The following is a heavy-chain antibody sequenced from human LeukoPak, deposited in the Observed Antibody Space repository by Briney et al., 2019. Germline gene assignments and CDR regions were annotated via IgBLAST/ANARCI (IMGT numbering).Heavy chain of an antibody. CDR2: INSDGSST. J-gene: IGHJ6*02. V-gene: IGHV3-74*01. CDR1: GFTFSNYW. Sequence: GGSLRLSCAASGFTFSNYWMHWVRQAPGKGLVWVSRINSDGSSTSYADSVKGRFTISRDNAKKSLYLQMNSLRAEDTALYYCAKENYDILTGYKGYDMDVWGQGTTVTVSS. CDR3: AKENYDILTGYKGYDMDV. D-gene: IGHD3-9*01.